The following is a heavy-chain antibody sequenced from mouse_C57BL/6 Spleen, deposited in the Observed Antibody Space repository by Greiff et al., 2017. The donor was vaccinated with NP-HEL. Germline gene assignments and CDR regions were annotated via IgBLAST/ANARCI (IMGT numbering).Heavy chain of an antibody. J-gene: IGHJ4*01. CDR2: ISDGGSYT. D-gene: IGHD4-1*01. Sequence: EVKRVESGGGLVKPGGSLKLSCAASGFTFSSYAMSWVRQTPEKRLEWVATISDGGSYTYYPDNVKGRFTISRDNAKNNLYLQMSHLKSEDTAMYYCARGEWDVLYYYAMDYWGQGTSVTVSS. CDR3: ARGEWDVLYYYAMDY. CDR1: GFTFSSYA. V-gene: IGHV5-4*03.